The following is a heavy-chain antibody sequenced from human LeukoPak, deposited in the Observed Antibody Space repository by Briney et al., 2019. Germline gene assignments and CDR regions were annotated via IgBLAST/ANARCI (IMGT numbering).Heavy chain of an antibody. Sequence: GGSLRLSCAASGFTFSSYAMHWGRQAPGKGLEWVAVISYDGSNKYYADSVKGRFTISRDNSENTLYLQMNSLRAEDTAVYYCAREGGIVGASPLYYGMDVWGQGTTVTVSS. V-gene: IGHV3-30-3*01. D-gene: IGHD1-26*01. J-gene: IGHJ6*02. CDR3: AREGGIVGASPLYYGMDV. CDR1: GFTFSSYA. CDR2: ISYDGSNK.